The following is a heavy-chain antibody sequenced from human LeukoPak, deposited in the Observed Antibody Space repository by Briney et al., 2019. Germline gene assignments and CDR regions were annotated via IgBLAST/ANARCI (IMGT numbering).Heavy chain of an antibody. CDR2: ISYDGSNK. Sequence: GGSLRLSCAASGFTFSSYAMHWVRQAPGKGLERVAVISYDGSNKYYADSVKGRFTISRDNSKNTLYLQMNSLRAEDTAVYYCARGGVVGATTGGYCDYWGQGTLVTVSS. V-gene: IGHV3-30-3*01. D-gene: IGHD1-26*01. CDR3: ARGGVVGATTGGYCDY. J-gene: IGHJ4*02. CDR1: GFTFSSYA.